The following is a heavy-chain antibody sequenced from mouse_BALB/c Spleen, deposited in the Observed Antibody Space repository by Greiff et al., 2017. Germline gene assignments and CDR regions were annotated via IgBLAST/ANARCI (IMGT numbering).Heavy chain of an antibody. Sequence: QVHVKQSGPGLVQPSQSLSITCTVSGFSLTSYGVHWVRQSPGKGLEWLGVIWSGGSTDYNAAFISRLSISKDNSKSQVFFKMNSLQANDTAIYYCARKDDYDEGYAMDYWGQGTSVTVSS. D-gene: IGHD2-4*01. V-gene: IGHV2-2*02. CDR2: IWSGGST. CDR1: GFSLTSYG. CDR3: ARKDDYDEGYAMDY. J-gene: IGHJ4*01.